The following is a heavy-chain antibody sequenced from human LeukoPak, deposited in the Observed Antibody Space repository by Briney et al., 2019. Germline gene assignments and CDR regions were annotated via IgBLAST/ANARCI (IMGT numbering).Heavy chain of an antibody. J-gene: IGHJ4*02. CDR1: GFTFSDYY. CDR2: ISTSSSYI. CDR3: ARSPSWAVAGSDFDY. Sequence: GGSLRLSCAASGFTFSDYYMSWIRQAPGMGPEWVSSISTSSSYIYYADSVKGRFTISRDNAKNSLYLQMNSLRAEDTAVYYCARSPSWAVAGSDFDYWGQGTLVTVSS. D-gene: IGHD6-19*01. V-gene: IGHV3-11*06.